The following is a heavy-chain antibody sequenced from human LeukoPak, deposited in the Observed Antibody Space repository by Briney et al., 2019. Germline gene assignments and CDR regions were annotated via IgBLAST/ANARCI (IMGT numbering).Heavy chain of an antibody. CDR3: ARGLGYCSGGSCYYYYGMDV. D-gene: IGHD2-15*01. J-gene: IGHJ6*02. CDR2: MNPNSGNT. Sequence: ASVKVSCKASGYTFISYDINWVRQATGQGLEWMGWMNPNSGNTGYAQKFQGRVTMTRNTSISTAYMELSSQRSEDTAVYYCARGLGYCSGGSCYYYYGMDVWGQGTTVTVSS. CDR1: GYTFISYD. V-gene: IGHV1-8*01.